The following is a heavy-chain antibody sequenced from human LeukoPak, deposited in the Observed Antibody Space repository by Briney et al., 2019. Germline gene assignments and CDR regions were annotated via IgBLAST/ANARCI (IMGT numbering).Heavy chain of an antibody. J-gene: IGHJ4*02. CDR3: AIYRYSGPIDY. D-gene: IGHD1-26*01. Sequence: ASVKVSCKASGYTFTSYGISWVRQAPGQGLEWMGWISACNGNTNYAQKLQGRVTMTTDTSTSTAYMELRSLRSDDTAVYYCAIYRYSGPIDYWGQGTLVTVSS. CDR2: ISACNGNT. CDR1: GYTFTSYG. V-gene: IGHV1-18*04.